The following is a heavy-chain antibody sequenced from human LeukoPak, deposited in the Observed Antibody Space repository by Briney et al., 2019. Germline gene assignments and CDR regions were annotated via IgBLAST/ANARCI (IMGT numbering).Heavy chain of an antibody. CDR1: GYFISSGYY. J-gene: IGHJ6*03. D-gene: IGHD4-23*01. V-gene: IGHV4-38-2*02. CDR2: IFHSGST. CDR3: ARGSTVVPNYYYYYMDV. Sequence: SETLSLTCTVSGYFISSGYYWGWIRPPPGKGLEWIGSIFHSGSTYFNPSLTRRVTMSVDTSKNHFSLRLSSVTAADTAVYYCARGSTVVPNYYYYYMDVWSKGTTVTVSS.